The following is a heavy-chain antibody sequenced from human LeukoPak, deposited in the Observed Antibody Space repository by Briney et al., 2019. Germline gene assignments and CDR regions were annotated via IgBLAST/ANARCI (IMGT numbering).Heavy chain of an antibody. Sequence: ASVKVSCKASGYTFTNYAMNWVRQAPGQGLEWMGWISAYNGNTELAQKFQGRVTLATDASTSTAYVELRSLTSDDTAVYFCARGGSRSRRGDDAFDIWGQGTVVTVSS. CDR1: GYTFTNYA. CDR3: ARGGSRSRRGDDAFDI. J-gene: IGHJ3*02. CDR2: ISAYNGNT. V-gene: IGHV1-18*01. D-gene: IGHD3-10*01.